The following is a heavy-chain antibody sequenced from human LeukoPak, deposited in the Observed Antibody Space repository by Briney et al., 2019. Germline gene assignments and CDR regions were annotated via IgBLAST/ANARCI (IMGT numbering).Heavy chain of an antibody. CDR2: IMLLFGTA. V-gene: IGHV1-69*05. D-gene: IGHD5-24*01. CDR3: ASGSLGDGYGVGDYYQYMDV. J-gene: IGHJ6*03. Sequence: ASVKVSCKASGGTFNSYAISWVRQAPVQGLEWMGGIMLLFGTANYAQEFQGRVTFTTDESASTAYMEVSSLRSEDTAVYYCASGSLGDGYGVGDYYQYMDVWGKGTTVTVSS. CDR1: GGTFNSYA.